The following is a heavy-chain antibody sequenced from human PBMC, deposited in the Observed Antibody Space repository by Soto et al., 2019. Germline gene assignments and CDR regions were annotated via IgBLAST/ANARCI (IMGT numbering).Heavy chain of an antibody. CDR3: ARARATTYDY. J-gene: IGHJ4*02. V-gene: IGHV4-34*01. D-gene: IGHD1-1*01. CDR1: GGSFSGYS. Sequence: SETLAITCAIYGGSFSGYSWSWIRQPPGKGLEWIGEINHSGSTNYNPSLKSRVTISVDTSKKQFSLKLSSVTAADTAVYYCARARATTYDYWGQGTMVTVSS. CDR2: INHSGST.